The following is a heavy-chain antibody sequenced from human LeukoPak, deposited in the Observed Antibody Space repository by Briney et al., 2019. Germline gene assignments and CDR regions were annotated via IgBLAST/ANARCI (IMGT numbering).Heavy chain of an antibody. V-gene: IGHV4-34*01. CDR3: AIAYSGSYYSPFDY. D-gene: IGHD1-26*01. CDR2: INHSGST. CDR1: GGSFSGYY. J-gene: IGHJ4*02. Sequence: SETLSLTCAVYGGSFSGYYWSWIRQPPGKGLEWIGEINHSGSTNYNPSLKSRVTISVDTSKNQFSLKLSSVTAADTAVYYCAIAYSGSYYSPFDYWGQGILVTVSS.